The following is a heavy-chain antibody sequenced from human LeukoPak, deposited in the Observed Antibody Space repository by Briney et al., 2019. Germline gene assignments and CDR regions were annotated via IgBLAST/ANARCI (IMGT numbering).Heavy chain of an antibody. CDR2: ISYDGSNK. V-gene: IGHV3-30-3*01. Sequence: GGSLRLSCAASGFTFSSYAMHWVRQAPGKGLEWVAVISYDGSNKYYADSVKGRFTISRDNSKNTLYLQMNSLRAEDTAVYYCARDRRPAAIRYGMDVWGQGTTVTVSS. D-gene: IGHD2-2*01. CDR1: GFTFSSYA. CDR3: ARDRRPAAIRYGMDV. J-gene: IGHJ6*02.